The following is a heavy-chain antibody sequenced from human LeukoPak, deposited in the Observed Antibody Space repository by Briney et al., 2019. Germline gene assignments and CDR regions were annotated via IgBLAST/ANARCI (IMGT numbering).Heavy chain of an antibody. CDR2: ISGSGGST. D-gene: IGHD1-1*01. J-gene: IGHJ4*02. Sequence: PGGSLRLSCAASGFTFSSYAMSWVRQAPGKGLEWVSAISGSGGSTYYADSVKGRFTVSRDNSKNTVYLQINGLRVEDTAVYHCARDRGNDFLDYWGQGTLVTVSS. V-gene: IGHV3-23*01. CDR1: GFTFSSYA. CDR3: ARDRGNDFLDY.